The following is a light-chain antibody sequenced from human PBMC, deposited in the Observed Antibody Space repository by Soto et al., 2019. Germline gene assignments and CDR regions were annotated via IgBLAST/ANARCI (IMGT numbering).Light chain of an antibody. J-gene: IGLJ1*01. Sequence: QSVLTQPAAVSGSHGHSIAISCTGTSSDVGTYNSVSWYQQYPGKAPKLMIHDVSNRPSGVSDRFSGSKSGNTASLTISGLQSEDEADYYCSSYTSSSSYVFGSGTKVTV. CDR3: SSYTSSSSYV. CDR1: SSDVGTYNS. V-gene: IGLV2-14*01. CDR2: DVS.